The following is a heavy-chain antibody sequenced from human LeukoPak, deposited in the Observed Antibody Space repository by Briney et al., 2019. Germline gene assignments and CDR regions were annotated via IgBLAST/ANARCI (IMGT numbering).Heavy chain of an antibody. V-gene: IGHV3-53*05. CDR2: IYSGGST. CDR3: AKDRVLYCSSTSCSMGDY. Sequence: GSLRLSCAASGFTVSSNYMSWVRQAPGKGLEWVSVIYSGGSTYYADSVKGRFTISRDNSKNTLYLQMNSLRAEDTAVYYCAKDRVLYCSSTSCSMGDYWDQGTLVTVSS. J-gene: IGHJ4*02. CDR1: GFTVSSNY. D-gene: IGHD2-2*01.